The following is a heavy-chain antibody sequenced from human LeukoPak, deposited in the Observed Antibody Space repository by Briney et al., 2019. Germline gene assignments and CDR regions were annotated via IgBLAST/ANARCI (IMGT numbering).Heavy chain of an antibody. CDR2: IYSGGST. V-gene: IGHV3-53*01. CDR3: ARGSIAAAVDY. D-gene: IGHD6-13*01. Sequence: GGSLRLSCAASGFTVSSNYMSWVRQAPGEGLEWVSVIYSGGSTYYADSVKGRFTISRDNSKNTLYLQMNSLRAEDTAVYYCARGSIAAAVDYWGQGTLVTVSS. J-gene: IGHJ4*02. CDR1: GFTVSSNY.